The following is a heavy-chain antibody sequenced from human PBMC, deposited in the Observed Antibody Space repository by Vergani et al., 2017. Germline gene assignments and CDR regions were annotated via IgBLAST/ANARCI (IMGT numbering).Heavy chain of an antibody. CDR3: ARGGNYYDSSGPFDP. CDR2: ILPLFGTQ. CDR1: GGTFSNHV. V-gene: IGHV1-69*01. Sequence: QVQLVQSGAEVKKPGSSVKVSCKSSGGTFSNHVLAWVRQAPGQGLEWMGGILPLFGTQTYAQRFQGRVTITADESTSTAYMELSSLRSEDTAVYYCARGGNYYDSSGPFDPWGQGTLVTVSS. D-gene: IGHD3-22*01. J-gene: IGHJ5*02.